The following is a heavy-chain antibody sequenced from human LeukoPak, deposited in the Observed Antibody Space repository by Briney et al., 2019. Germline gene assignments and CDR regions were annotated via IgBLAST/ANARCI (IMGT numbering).Heavy chain of an antibody. Sequence: PSETLSLTCTVSGGSISSYYWSWIRQPPGKGLEWIGYIYYTERTNYNPSLKSRVTISVDTSKNQFSLKLSSVTAAGTAVYYCARTRDSAMTHDAFDIWGRGTMLTVSS. D-gene: IGHD5-18*01. V-gene: IGHV4-59*01. J-gene: IGHJ3*02. CDR1: GGSISSYY. CDR3: ARTRDSAMTHDAFDI. CDR2: IYYTERT.